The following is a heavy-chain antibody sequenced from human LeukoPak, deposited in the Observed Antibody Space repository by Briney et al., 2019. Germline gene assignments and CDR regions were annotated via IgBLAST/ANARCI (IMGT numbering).Heavy chain of an antibody. CDR1: GFTVSSNY. CDR2: IYSGGST. V-gene: IGHV3-66*01. D-gene: IGHD3-10*01. CDR3: ARDGVGSGSTYYYYGMDV. J-gene: IGHJ6*02. Sequence: PGGSLRLSCAASGFTVSSNYMSWVRQAPGKGLEWVSVIYSGGSTYYADSVKGRFTISRDNSNNTLYLQMNSLRAEDTAVYYCARDGVGSGSTYYYYGMDVWGQGTTVTVSS.